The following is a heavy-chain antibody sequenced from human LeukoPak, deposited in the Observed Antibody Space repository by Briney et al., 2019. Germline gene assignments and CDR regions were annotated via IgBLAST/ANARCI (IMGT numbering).Heavy chain of an antibody. CDR3: AREFSGILDY. J-gene: IGHJ4*02. CDR2: ISYDGSNK. CDR1: GFTFSSYA. Sequence: PGRSLRLSCAASGFTFSSYAMHWVRQAPGKGLEWVAVISYDGSNKYYADSVKGRFTISRDGSKNTLYLQMNSPGAEDTAVYYCAREFSGILDYWGQGTLVTVS. V-gene: IGHV3-30*04.